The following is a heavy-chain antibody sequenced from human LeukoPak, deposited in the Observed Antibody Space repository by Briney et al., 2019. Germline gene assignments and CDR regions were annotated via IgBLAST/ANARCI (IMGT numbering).Heavy chain of an antibody. Sequence: ASVKVSCKVSGYTLAELSMHWVRQAPGKGLEWMGGFDPEDGETIYAQKFLGRVTMTEDTSTDTAYMELSSLRSEDTAVYYCATGSKIAAAGPGWFDPWGQGTLVTVSS. V-gene: IGHV1-24*01. CDR1: GYTLAELS. CDR2: FDPEDGET. CDR3: ATGSKIAAAGPGWFDP. D-gene: IGHD6-13*01. J-gene: IGHJ5*02.